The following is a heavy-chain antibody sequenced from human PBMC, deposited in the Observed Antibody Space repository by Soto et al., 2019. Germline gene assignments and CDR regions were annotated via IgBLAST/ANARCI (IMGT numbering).Heavy chain of an antibody. J-gene: IGHJ4*02. CDR2: ISYDGSKE. Sequence: QVQVVESGGGVVQPGRSLRLSCAASGFTFSSYAMHWVRQAPGKGLERVALISYDGSKEYYADSMKGRFTISRDNSRSTLYLQMNSLRAEDTAVYYCARNRASYDSTDYPHFWGQGTLVTVSS. V-gene: IGHV3-30-3*01. D-gene: IGHD3-22*01. CDR1: GFTFSSYA. CDR3: ARNRASYDSTDYPHF.